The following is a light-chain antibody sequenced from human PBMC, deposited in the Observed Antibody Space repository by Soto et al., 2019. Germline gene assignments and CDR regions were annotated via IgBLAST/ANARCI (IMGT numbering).Light chain of an antibody. J-gene: IGKJ4*01. V-gene: IGKV1-5*01. CDR3: QQYSNYPLT. CDR2: DAS. Sequence: DIQMTQSPSSLSASVGDRVTITCRASQSVSGWLAWYQQKPGKAPNLLISDASSLASGVPSRFSGSGSGTEFTLTISILQPDDFATYYCQQYSNYPLTFGGGTKVDIK. CDR1: QSVSGW.